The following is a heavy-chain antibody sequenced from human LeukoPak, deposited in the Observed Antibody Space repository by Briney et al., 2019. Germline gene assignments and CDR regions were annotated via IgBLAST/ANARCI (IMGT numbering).Heavy chain of an antibody. CDR3: AKAMSGAVHH. V-gene: IGHV3-9*01. J-gene: IGHJ4*02. Sequence: SGGSLRLSCAASGFSFDDYAMYWVRQAPGKGLEWVSGITWNSGTLGYADSVKGRFTISRDNAKNSLYLQMNSLRTEDTALYYCAKAMSGAVHHWGQGTLVTVSS. CDR1: GFSFDDYA. CDR2: ITWNSGTL. D-gene: IGHD2-8*02.